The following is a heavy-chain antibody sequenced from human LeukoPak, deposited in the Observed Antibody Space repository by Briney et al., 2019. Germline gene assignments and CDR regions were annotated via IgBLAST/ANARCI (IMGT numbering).Heavy chain of an antibody. Sequence: LPGGSLRLSCAASGFTFSSYAMSWVRQAPGKGLEWVSAISGSGGSTYYADSVKGRFTISRDSAKKSLYLQMNSLRAEDTAVYYCARDHLWAFDYWGQGTLVTVSS. CDR1: GFTFSSYA. J-gene: IGHJ4*02. V-gene: IGHV3-23*01. D-gene: IGHD2-21*01. CDR3: ARDHLWAFDY. CDR2: ISGSGGST.